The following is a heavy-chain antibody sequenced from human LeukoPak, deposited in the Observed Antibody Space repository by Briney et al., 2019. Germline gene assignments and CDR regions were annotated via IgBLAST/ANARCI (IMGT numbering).Heavy chain of an antibody. CDR1: GFTFSSYN. CDR2: ISSSSDYI. V-gene: IGHV3-21*01. J-gene: IGHJ4*02. D-gene: IGHD3-16*01. Sequence: NPGGSLRLSCAASGFTFSSYNMNWVRQAPGKGLEWVSFISSSSDYIYYADSLKGRFTISRDNAKNSVYLQMNSLRADDTAVYYCASGGTYVLDYWGQGTLVTVSA. CDR3: ASGGTYVLDY.